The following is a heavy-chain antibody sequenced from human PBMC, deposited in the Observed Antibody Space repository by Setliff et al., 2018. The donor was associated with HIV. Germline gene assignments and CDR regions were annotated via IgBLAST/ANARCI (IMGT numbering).Heavy chain of an antibody. J-gene: IGHJ6*03. CDR2: IHYSGST. V-gene: IGHV4-31*03. CDR3: ARNSKNWNYPVEYYDYYMDV. CDR1: GGSISSGGHY. D-gene: IGHD1-7*01. Sequence: SETLSLTCTVSGGSISSGGHYWSWIRQHPGKGLEWIGYIHYSGSTYFNPSLKSRVTISLDASKNQFSLKVSSMTAADTAVYYCARNSKNWNYPVEYYDYYMDVWGTGTTVTVSS.